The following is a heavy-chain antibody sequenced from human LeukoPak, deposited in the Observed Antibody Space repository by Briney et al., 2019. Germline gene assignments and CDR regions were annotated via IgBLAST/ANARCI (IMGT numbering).Heavy chain of an antibody. CDR2: IYSGGST. CDR1: GFTVSSNY. J-gene: IGHJ3*02. V-gene: IGHV3-53*01. Sequence: GGSLRLSCAASGFTVSSNYMSWVRQAPGKGLEWVSVIYSGGSTYYADSVKGRFTISRDNSKNTLYLQMNSLRAEDTAVYYCARDLRNYYDSRDAFDIWGQGTMVTVSS. D-gene: IGHD3-22*01. CDR3: ARDLRNYYDSRDAFDI.